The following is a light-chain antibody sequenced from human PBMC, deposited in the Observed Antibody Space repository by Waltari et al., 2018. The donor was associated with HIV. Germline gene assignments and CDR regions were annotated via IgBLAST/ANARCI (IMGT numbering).Light chain of an antibody. CDR2: KAS. J-gene: IGKJ1*01. V-gene: IGKV1-5*03. Sequence: DIQMTQSPSTLSASVGDRITITCRASQSISSWLAWYQQKPGKAPKLLIYKASSLQSGVPSRFSGRGSGTDFTLTISSLQAEDVAVYYCQQYYSSPRGTFGQGAKVEIK. CDR3: QQYYSSPRGT. CDR1: QSISSW.